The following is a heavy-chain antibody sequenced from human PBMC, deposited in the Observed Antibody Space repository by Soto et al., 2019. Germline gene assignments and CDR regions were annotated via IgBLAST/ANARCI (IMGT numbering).Heavy chain of an antibody. J-gene: IGHJ6*02. CDR2: IIPIFGTA. D-gene: IGHD3-10*01. CDR1: GGTFSSYA. Sequence: QVQLVQSGAEVKKPGSSVKVSCKASGGTFSSYAISWVRQAPGQGLEWMGGIIPIFGTANYAQKFQGRVTITADKSTSTAYMELSSLRSEDTAVYYYARAPGSSGSYYYYYGMDVWGQGTTVTVSS. V-gene: IGHV1-69*06. CDR3: ARAPGSSGSYYYYYGMDV.